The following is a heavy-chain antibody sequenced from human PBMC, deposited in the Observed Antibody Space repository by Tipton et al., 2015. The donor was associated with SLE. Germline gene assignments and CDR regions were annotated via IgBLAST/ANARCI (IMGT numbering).Heavy chain of an antibody. CDR2: ISYSGST. Sequence: TLSLTCNVSGGSISSSSYYWGWIRQPPGKGLEWIGYISYSGSTNYNPSLKSRVTISADTSKNQFSLKLSSVTAADTAVYYCTKGAEWEPTVFDYWGQGTLVTVSS. CDR3: TKGAEWEPTVFDY. D-gene: IGHD1-26*01. J-gene: IGHJ4*02. CDR1: GGSISSSSYY. V-gene: IGHV4-61*05.